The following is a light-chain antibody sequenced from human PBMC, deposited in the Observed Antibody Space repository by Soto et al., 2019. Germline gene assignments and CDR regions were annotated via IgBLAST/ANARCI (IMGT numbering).Light chain of an antibody. CDR1: ISNIGSNT. CDR3: AAWDDSLNGYV. V-gene: IGLV1-44*01. Sequence: QSVLTQPPSASGTPGQRVTISCSGSISNIGSNTVNWYQQLPGTAPKLLIYSNNQRPSGVPDRFSGSKSGTSASLAISGLQSEDEADYYCAAWDDSLNGYVFGTGTQLTVL. J-gene: IGLJ1*01. CDR2: SNN.